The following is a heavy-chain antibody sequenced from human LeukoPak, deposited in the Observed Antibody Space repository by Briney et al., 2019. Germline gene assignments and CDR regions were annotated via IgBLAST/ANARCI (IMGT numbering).Heavy chain of an antibody. D-gene: IGHD1-26*01. CDR1: GFTFNSYG. J-gene: IGHJ4*02. CDR2: ITSSRTTT. V-gene: IGHV3-48*02. CDR3: ARNSVGAANFDY. Sequence: GGCLRLSCAASGFTFNSYGMNWVSQAPRKGLEWVSYITSSRTTTHYADSVKGRFTISRDNAKNSLYLEMNSLRDEDTAVYYCARNSVGAANFDYWGQGTLVTVSS.